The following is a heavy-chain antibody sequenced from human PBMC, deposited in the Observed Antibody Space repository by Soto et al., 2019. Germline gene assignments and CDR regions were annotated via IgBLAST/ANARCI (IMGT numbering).Heavy chain of an antibody. CDR1: GYTFTSYA. J-gene: IGHJ6*02. CDR3: ARYQGITTFGVYSMYYYGMDV. V-gene: IGHV1-3*04. Sequence: ASVKVSCKASGYTFTSYAIHWVRQAPGQRNEWIGWINTDNSNTNYTQYHQGRVSITRDTSTSTANMDLRSLRSDDTAVYYCARYQGITTFGVYSMYYYGMDVWGQGTTVT. CDR2: INTDNSNT. D-gene: IGHD3-3*01.